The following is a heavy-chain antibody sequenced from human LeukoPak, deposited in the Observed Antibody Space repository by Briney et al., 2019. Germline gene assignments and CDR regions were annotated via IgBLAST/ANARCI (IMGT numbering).Heavy chain of an antibody. V-gene: IGHV1-2*02. CDR3: SREDY. CDR1: GYTFTDYY. J-gene: IGHJ4*02. CDR2: INPNSGVT. Sequence: ASVKVSCKASGYTFTDYYLHWVRQAPGQGLEWVGWINPNSGVTNYAQNFQGRVSMTSDTSISTVYMELSRLRSDDTAVYYCSREDYWGQGTLVTVSS.